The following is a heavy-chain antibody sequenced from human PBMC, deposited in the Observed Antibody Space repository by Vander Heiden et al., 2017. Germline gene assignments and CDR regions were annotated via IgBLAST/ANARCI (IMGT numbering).Heavy chain of an antibody. CDR2: ISGDGRSL. V-gene: IGHV3-11*01. CDR3: ARGVFLWF. Sequence: QEQLVESGGDLVTPGGSLRLSCAGSGFTFGNFCMTWVRQAPGEGLEWITFISGDGRSLYYGDSVRGRFTISRDNTNNSVFLQMNSLRVEDTAIYYCARGVFLWFGGRGTLVTVSS. J-gene: IGHJ4*02. D-gene: IGHD3-10*01. CDR1: GFTFGNFC.